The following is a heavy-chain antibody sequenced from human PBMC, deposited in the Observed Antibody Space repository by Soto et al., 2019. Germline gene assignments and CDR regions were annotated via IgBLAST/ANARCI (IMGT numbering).Heavy chain of an antibody. CDR2: IYATGTT. J-gene: IGHJ5*02. CDR1: GASISGFY. V-gene: IGHV4-4*07. Sequence: SETLSLTCTVSGASISGFYWSWIRKSAGRGLEWIGRIYATGTTDYNPSLKSRVMMSVDTSKKQSSLKLRSVTAADTAVYYCVRDGTKTLRDWFDPWGQGISVTVSS. CDR3: VRDGTKTLRDWFDP. D-gene: IGHD1-1*01.